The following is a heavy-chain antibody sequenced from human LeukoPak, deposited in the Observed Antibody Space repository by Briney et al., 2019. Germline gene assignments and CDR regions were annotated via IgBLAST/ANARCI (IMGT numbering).Heavy chain of an antibody. CDR2: ISSSSSYI. CDR1: GFTFSSYS. D-gene: IGHD2-15*01. J-gene: IGHJ4*02. CDR3: VGVVVVAATGYLEDY. Sequence: GGSLRLSCAASGFTFSSYSMNWVRQAPGKGLEWVSSISSSSSYIYYADSVKGRFTISRDNAKNPLYLQMNSLRAEDTAVYYCVGVVVVAATGYLEDYWGQGTLVTVSS. V-gene: IGHV3-21*01.